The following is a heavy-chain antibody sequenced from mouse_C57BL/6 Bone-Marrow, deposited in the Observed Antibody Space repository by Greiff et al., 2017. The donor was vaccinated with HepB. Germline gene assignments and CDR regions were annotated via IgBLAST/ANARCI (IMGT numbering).Heavy chain of an antibody. CDR1: GFTFSSYA. D-gene: IGHD5-5*01. V-gene: IGHV5-4*01. CDR3: ARDSPTSYWYFDV. Sequence: EVQGLESGGGLVKPGGSLKLSCAASGFTFSSYAMSWVRQTPEKRLEWVATISDGGSYTYYPDNVKGRFTISRDNAKNNLYLQMSHLKSEDTAMFYCARDSPTSYWYFDVWGTGTTVTVSS. J-gene: IGHJ1*03. CDR2: ISDGGSYT.